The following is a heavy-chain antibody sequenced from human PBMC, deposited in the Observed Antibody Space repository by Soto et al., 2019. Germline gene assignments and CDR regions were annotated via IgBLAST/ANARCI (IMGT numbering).Heavy chain of an antibody. Sequence: QVQLVESGGGVVQPGRSLRLSCAASGFTFSSYGMHWVRQAPGKGLEWVAVISYDGSNKYYADSVKGRFTISRDNSKNTLYLQMNSLRAEDTAVYYCAKARIRIFGVVSGYWGQGTLVTVSS. CDR1: GFTFSSYG. CDR3: AKARIRIFGVVSGY. D-gene: IGHD3-3*01. J-gene: IGHJ4*02. V-gene: IGHV3-30*18. CDR2: ISYDGSNK.